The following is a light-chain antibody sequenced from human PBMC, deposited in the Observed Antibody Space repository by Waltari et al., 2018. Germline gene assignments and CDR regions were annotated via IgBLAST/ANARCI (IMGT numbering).Light chain of an antibody. V-gene: IGLV4-69*01. CDR2: LNSDGSH. CDR3: QTWGTGIHVV. Sequence: QLVLTQSPSASASLGASVKLTCTLSSGHSSYAIAWHQQQPEKGPRYLMKLNSDGSHSTGHGSPHRFSGSSSGAERYLPISSLQSEDEADYYCQTWGTGIHVVFGGGTKLTVL. J-gene: IGLJ2*01. CDR1: SGHSSYA.